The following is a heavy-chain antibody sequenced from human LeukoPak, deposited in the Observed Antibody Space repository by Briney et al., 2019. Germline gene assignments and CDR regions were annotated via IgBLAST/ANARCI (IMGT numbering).Heavy chain of an antibody. Sequence: GGSLRLSCTASGFTFINAWMSWVRQAPGKGLEWVGRIKNNADGGTTDYAAPVKGRFTISRDDSKNTLYPQMNSLKTEDTAVYYCTTLYWVDPWGQGTLVTVSS. J-gene: IGHJ5*02. V-gene: IGHV3-15*01. CDR1: GFTFINAW. CDR2: IKNNADGGTT. CDR3: TTLYWVDP. D-gene: IGHD3-16*02.